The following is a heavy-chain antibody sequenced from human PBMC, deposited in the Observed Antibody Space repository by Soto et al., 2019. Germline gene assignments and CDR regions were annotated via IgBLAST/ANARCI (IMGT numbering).Heavy chain of an antibody. CDR2: INHSGST. D-gene: IGHD3-22*01. CDR3: ARWAYYDDSSGYSRFDP. Sequence: QVQLQQWGAGLLKPSETLSLTCAVYGGSFSGYYWSWIRQPPGKGLEWIGEINHSGSTNYNPSLKCRVTIAVDTSKNQFSLKLSSVTAADTAVYYCARWAYYDDSSGYSRFDPWGQGTLVTVSS. V-gene: IGHV4-34*01. CDR1: GGSFSGYY. J-gene: IGHJ5*02.